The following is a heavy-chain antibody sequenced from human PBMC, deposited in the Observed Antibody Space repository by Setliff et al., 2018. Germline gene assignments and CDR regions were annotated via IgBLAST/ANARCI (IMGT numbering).Heavy chain of an antibody. V-gene: IGHV4-34*01. CDR2: INHSGST. CDR1: GGSFSGYY. CDR3: ARWRQRRDGYNKWVNYFDY. D-gene: IGHD5-12*01. J-gene: IGHJ4*02. Sequence: SETPSLTCAVYGGSFSGYYWSWIRQPPGKGLEWIGEINHSGSTNYNPSLKSRVTISVDTSKNQFSLKLSSVTAADTAVYYCARWRQRRDGYNKWVNYFDYWGQGTLVTVSS.